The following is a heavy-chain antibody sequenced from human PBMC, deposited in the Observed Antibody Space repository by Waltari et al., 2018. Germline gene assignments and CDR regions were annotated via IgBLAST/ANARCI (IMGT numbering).Heavy chain of an antibody. J-gene: IGHJ4*02. CDR3: AKDLRGRDIVVVPPAPDF. Sequence: EVQLLESGGGLVQPGGSLRLSCVSSGFTFSTYALSWASQAPGKGLEWVSTSREIGGGTYYADSVRGRFTISRDNSKNTLYLQMNSLRAEDTAVYYCAKDLRGRDIVVVPPAPDFWGQGTLVSVSS. CDR1: GFTFSTYA. CDR2: SREIGGGT. V-gene: IGHV3-23*01. D-gene: IGHD2-2*01.